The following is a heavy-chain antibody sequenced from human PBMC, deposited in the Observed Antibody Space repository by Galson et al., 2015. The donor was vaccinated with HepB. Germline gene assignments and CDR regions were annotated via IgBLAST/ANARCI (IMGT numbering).Heavy chain of an antibody. J-gene: IGHJ5*02. CDR3: ARGVRGTTVTVWWFDP. V-gene: IGHV3-48*01. CDR1: EFTFSSYS. CDR2: ISSSSSTI. D-gene: IGHD4-17*01. Sequence: SLRLSCAASEFTFSSYSMNWVRQAPGKGLEWVSYISSSSSTIYYADSVKGRFTISRDNAKNSLYLQMNSLRAEDTAVYYCARGVRGTTVTVWWFDPWGQGTLVTVSS.